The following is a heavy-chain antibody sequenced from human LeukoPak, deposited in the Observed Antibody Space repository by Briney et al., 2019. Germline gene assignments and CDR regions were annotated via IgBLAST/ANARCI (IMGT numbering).Heavy chain of an antibody. D-gene: IGHD3-22*01. Sequence: GASVKVSCKASGYSFTGYYIHWVRQAPGQGLEWMGWINPNSGDTNYAQKFQGRVTMTRDTSISTAYMELSRLRSDDTAVYYCARVVIGGYYDRHFDYWGQGTLVTVSS. J-gene: IGHJ4*02. V-gene: IGHV1-2*02. CDR3: ARVVIGGYYDRHFDY. CDR2: INPNSGDT. CDR1: GYSFTGYY.